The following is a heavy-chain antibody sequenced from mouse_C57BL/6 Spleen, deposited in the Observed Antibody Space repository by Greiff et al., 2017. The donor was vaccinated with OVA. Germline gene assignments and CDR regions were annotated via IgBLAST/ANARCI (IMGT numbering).Heavy chain of an antibody. D-gene: IGHD2-5*01. V-gene: IGHV14-1*01. CDR3: TSLPYYSNYEGYCDV. CDR1: GFNIKDYY. CDR2: IDPEDGDT. J-gene: IGHJ1*03. Sequence: EVQLQQSGAELVRPGASVKLSCTASGFNIKDYYMHWVKQRPEQGLEWIGRIDPEDGDTEYAPKFQGKATMTADTSSNTAYLQLSSLTSEDTAVYYCTSLPYYSNYEGYCDVWGTGTTVTVSS.